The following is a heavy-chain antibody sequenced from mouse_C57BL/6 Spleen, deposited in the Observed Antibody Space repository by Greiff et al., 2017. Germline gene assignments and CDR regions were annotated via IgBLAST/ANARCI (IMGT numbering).Heavy chain of an antibody. CDR2: IRLKSDNYAT. V-gene: IGHV6-3*01. CDR1: GFTFSNYW. Sequence: EVKVEESGGGLVQPGGSMKLSCVASGFTFSNYWMNWVRQSPEKGLEWVAQIRLKSDNYATHYAESVKGRFTISRDDSKSSVYLQMNNLRAEDTGIYYCTGYGNYVAWFAYWGQGTLVTVSA. D-gene: IGHD2-1*01. CDR3: TGYGNYVAWFAY. J-gene: IGHJ3*01.